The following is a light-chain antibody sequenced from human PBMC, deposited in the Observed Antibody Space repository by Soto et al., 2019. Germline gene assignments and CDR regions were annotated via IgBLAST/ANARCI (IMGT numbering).Light chain of an antibody. V-gene: IGKV1-39*01. CDR2: AAS. Sequence: DIQMTQSPSSLSASVGDRVTITCRAGQSISSYLNWYQQKPGKAPKLLIYAASNVHSGVPSRFSGSGSGTDFTLTISSLEPEDFAVYFCHQRNKFGQGTRLEIK. CDR3: HQRNK. J-gene: IGKJ5*01. CDR1: QSISSY.